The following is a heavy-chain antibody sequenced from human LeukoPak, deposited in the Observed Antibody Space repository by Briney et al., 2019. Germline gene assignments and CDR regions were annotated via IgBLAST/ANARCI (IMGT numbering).Heavy chain of an antibody. CDR2: INPKSGGT. CDR3: ARAGGRSWFDP. CDR1: GYSFTDKY. Sequence: ASVKVSCKASGYSFTDKYMHWVRQAPRQGPEWMGRINPKSGGTNYAQKFQGRVTMTTDTSMSTAYMELSRLTSDDTAVYYCARAGGRSWFDPWGQGTLVTVSS. J-gene: IGHJ5*02. V-gene: IGHV1-2*02.